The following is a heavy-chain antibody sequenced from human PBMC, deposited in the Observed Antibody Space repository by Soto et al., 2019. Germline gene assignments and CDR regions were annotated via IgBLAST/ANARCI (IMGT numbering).Heavy chain of an antibody. V-gene: IGHV3-7*01. J-gene: IGHJ5*02. CDR1: GFTFSSYW. Sequence: ESGGGLVQPGGSLRLSCAASGFTFSSYWINWVRQTPGKGLEWVANIKGDGSEKYYVDSLKGRFTISRDNAKNSLYLHMNSLRAEDTAVYYCVRGTMAPGLDHWGQGTLVTVSS. CDR2: IKGDGSEK. D-gene: IGHD3-3*01. CDR3: VRGTMAPGLDH.